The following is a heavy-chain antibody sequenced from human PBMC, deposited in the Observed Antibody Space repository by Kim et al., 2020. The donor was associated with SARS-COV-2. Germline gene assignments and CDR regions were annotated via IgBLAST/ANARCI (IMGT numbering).Heavy chain of an antibody. J-gene: IGHJ4*02. CDR3: ATSRTFDY. CDR2: IKQDGTEK. Sequence: GGSLRLSCAASGFIFSSYWVTWVRRAPGKGLEWVANIKQDGTEKHYVDSVKGRFTISRDNAKNSLYLQMNSLRAEDTAVYYCATSRTFDYWGQGTLVTVSS. V-gene: IGHV3-7*01. CDR1: GFIFSSYW.